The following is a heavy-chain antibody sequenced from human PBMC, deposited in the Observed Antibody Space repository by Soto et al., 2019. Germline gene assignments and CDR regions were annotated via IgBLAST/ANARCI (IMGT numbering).Heavy chain of an antibody. V-gene: IGHV3-23*01. CDR1: GFTFSSYA. CDR2: ISGSGGST. J-gene: IGHJ4*02. Sequence: PGGSLRLSCAASGFTFSSYAMSWVRQAPGKGLEWVSAISGSGGSTYYADSVKGRFTISRDNSKNTLYLQMNSLRAEDTAVYYCAKLEKATSTPGYFDYWGQGTLVTVSS. CDR3: AKLEKATSTPGYFDY. D-gene: IGHD5-12*01.